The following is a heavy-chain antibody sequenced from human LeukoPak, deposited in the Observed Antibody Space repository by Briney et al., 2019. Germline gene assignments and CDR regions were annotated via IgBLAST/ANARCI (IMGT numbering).Heavy chain of an antibody. CDR2: IKSKVDDGTT. V-gene: IGHV3-15*01. CDR1: GFTFTYAW. CDR3: TTAPRYDSSGYQGFDY. J-gene: IGHJ4*02. D-gene: IGHD3-22*01. Sequence: KPGGFLRLSCAASGFTFTYAWMSWVRQAPGKGLDWVGRIKSKVDDGTTDYATPVKGRFAVSRDDSKNTLYLQMNSLKTEDTAVYYCTTAPRYDSSGYQGFDYWGQGTLVTVSS.